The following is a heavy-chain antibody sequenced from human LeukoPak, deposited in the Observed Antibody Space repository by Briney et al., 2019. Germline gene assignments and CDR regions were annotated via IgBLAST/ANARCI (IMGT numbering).Heavy chain of an antibody. CDR2: IFDRGTT. Sequence: SETLSLTCSVSGGSIRSSNCYWGWLRQPPGMGLEWIGSIFDRGTTYYNPSLKSRVTISVDTSKNQFSLRLTSVTAADTAVYFCARHEEEDGYNAKSPDHWGQGTLVTVSS. V-gene: IGHV4-39*01. CDR3: ARHEEEDGYNAKSPDH. J-gene: IGHJ4*02. D-gene: IGHD5-24*01. CDR1: GGSIRSSNCY.